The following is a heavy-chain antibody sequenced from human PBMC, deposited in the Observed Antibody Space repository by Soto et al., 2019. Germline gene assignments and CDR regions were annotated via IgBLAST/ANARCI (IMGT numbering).Heavy chain of an antibody. Sequence: HPGGSLRLSCAASGFTFSSYAMHWVRQAPGKGLEWVAVISYDGSNKYYADSVKGRFTISRDNSKNTLYLQMNSLRAEDTAVYYCARAVAVAGTGGYFDYWGQGTLVTVSS. D-gene: IGHD6-19*01. J-gene: IGHJ4*02. V-gene: IGHV3-30-3*01. CDR2: ISYDGSNK. CDR3: ARAVAVAGTGGYFDY. CDR1: GFTFSSYA.